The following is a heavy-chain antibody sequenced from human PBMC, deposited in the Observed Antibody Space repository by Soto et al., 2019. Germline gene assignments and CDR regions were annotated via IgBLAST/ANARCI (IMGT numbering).Heavy chain of an antibody. CDR3: ARVGSYSSGWSYYFDY. D-gene: IGHD6-19*01. J-gene: IGHJ4*02. Sequence: GGSLRLSCAASGFTFSSYGMHWVRQAPGKGLEWVAVIWYDGSNKYYADSVKGRFTISRDNSKNTLYLQMNSLRAEDTAVYYCARVGSYSSGWSYYFDYWGQGTLVTVSS. CDR1: GFTFSSYG. CDR2: IWYDGSNK. V-gene: IGHV3-33*01.